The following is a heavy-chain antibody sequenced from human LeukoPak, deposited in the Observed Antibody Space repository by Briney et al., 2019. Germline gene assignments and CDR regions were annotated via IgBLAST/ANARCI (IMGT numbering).Heavy chain of an antibody. CDR2: ISGSGGST. J-gene: IGHJ4*02. CDR3: AKDTPDDIAVAAPYFDY. V-gene: IGHV3-23*01. CDR1: GFTFSSYA. D-gene: IGHD6-19*01. Sequence: GGSLRHSCAASGFTFSSYAMSWVRQAPGKGLEWVSAISGSGGSTYYADSVKGRFIISRDNSKNTLYLQMNSLRAEDTAVYYCAKDTPDDIAVAAPYFDYWGQGTLVTVSS.